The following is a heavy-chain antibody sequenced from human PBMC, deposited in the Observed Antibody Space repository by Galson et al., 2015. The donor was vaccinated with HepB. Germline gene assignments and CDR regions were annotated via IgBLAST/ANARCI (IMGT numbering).Heavy chain of an antibody. D-gene: IGHD3-9*01. CDR2: ISAYNGNT. Sequence: SVKVSCKASGYTFTSYGISWVRQAPGQGLEWMGWISAYNGNTNYAQKLQGRVTMTTDTSTSTAYMELRSLRSDDTAVYYCARGDDILTGYYRGFDYWGQGTLVTVSS. V-gene: IGHV1-18*01. J-gene: IGHJ4*02. CDR1: GYTFTSYG. CDR3: ARGDDILTGYYRGFDY.